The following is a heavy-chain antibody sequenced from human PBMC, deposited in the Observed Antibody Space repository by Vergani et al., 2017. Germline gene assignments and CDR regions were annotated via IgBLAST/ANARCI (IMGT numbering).Heavy chain of an antibody. CDR1: GGTFSSYA. Sequence: QVQLVQSGAEVKKPGSSVKVSCKASGGTFSSYAISWVRQAPGQGLEWMGRIIPIFGTANYAQKFQGRVTITADESTSTAYMELSSLRSEDTAVYYGARGVTMVRGVTRTYYYYYMDVWGKGTTVTVSS. J-gene: IGHJ6*03. CDR2: IIPIFGTA. V-gene: IGHV1-69*18. D-gene: IGHD3-10*01. CDR3: ARGVTMVRGVTRTYYYYYMDV.